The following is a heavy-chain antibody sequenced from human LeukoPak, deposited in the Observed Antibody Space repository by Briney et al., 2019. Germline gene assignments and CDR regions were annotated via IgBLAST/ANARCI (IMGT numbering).Heavy chain of an antibody. CDR1: GGSINSYY. D-gene: IGHD3-22*01. CDR2: IHYTGST. V-gene: IGHV4-59*01. Sequence: SETLSLTCTVSGGSINSYYWSWIRQPPGKGLECIGYIHYTGSTNYNPSLKSRVTISVDTSKNQFSLKVNSVTAADTAVYYCARGVNYYDSSGYYSGWFDPWGQGTLVTVSS. CDR3: ARGVNYYDSSGYYSGWFDP. J-gene: IGHJ5*02.